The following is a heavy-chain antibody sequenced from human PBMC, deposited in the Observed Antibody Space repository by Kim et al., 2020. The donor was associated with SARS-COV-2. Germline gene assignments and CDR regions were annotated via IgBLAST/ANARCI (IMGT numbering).Heavy chain of an antibody. CDR3: AGIGYVAAAGTAPS. D-gene: IGHD6-13*01. CDR1: GFTFSSYA. Sequence: GGSLRLSCAASGFTFSSYAMHWVRQAPGKGLEWVAVISYDGSNKYYADSVKGRFTISRDNSKNTLYLQMNSLRAEDTAVYYCAGIGYVAAAGTAPSWGQG. CDR2: ISYDGSNK. V-gene: IGHV3-30-3*01. J-gene: IGHJ5*02.